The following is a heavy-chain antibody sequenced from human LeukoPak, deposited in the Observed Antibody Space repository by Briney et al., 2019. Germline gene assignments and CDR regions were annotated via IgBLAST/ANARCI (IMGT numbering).Heavy chain of an antibody. CDR3: ASGEDSSS. CDR1: GYSISSGYY. D-gene: IGHD6-13*01. CDR2: IFHSGST. V-gene: IGHV4-38-2*02. J-gene: IGHJ4*02. Sequence: SETLSLTCSVSGYSISSGYYWGWIRQPPGKGLEWIGSIFHSGSTHYNPSLKSRVTMSVDTPKNQFSLKLSSVTAADTAVYYCASGEDSSSWGQGTLVTVSS.